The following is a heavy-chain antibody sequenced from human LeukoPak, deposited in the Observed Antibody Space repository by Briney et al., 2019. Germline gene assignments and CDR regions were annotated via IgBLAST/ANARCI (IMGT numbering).Heavy chain of an antibody. J-gene: IGHJ6*03. CDR2: MNPNSGNT. CDR1: GYTFTSYD. V-gene: IGHV1-8*01. Sequence: ASVKVSCKASGYTFTSYDINWVRQATGQGLEWMGWMNPNSGNTGYAQKFQGRVTMTRNTSISTAYMELSSLRSEDTAVYYCARVARARYYYYLDVWGKGTTVTVSS. CDR3: ARVARARYYYYLDV.